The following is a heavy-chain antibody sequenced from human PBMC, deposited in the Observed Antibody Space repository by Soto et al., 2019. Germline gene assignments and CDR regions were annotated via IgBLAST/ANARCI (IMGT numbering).Heavy chain of an antibody. CDR3: ATPATHYYDSSGYPRNPYYFDY. CDR2: IIPILGIA. CDR1: GGTFSSYT. D-gene: IGHD3-22*01. V-gene: IGHV1-69*02. Sequence: ASVKVSCKASGGTFSSYTISWVRQAPGQGLEWMGMIIPILGIANYAQKFQGRVTITADKSTSTAYMELSSLRSEDTAVYYCATPATHYYDSSGYPRNPYYFDYWGQGTLVTVSS. J-gene: IGHJ4*02.